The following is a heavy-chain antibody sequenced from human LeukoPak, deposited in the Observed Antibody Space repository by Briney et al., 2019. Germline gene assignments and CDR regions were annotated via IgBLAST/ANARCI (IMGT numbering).Heavy chain of an antibody. V-gene: IGHV1-69*13. J-gene: IGHJ4*02. Sequence: SVKVSXKASGGTFRNYVVTWVRQAPGQGLEWMGGIIPMFGTGNYAQKLQGRVTITADESTSTAYMELSSLRLEDTAVYYCVIFPRDILRYSADYWGQGTLVTVSS. CDR2: IIPMFGTG. CDR1: GGTFRNYV. CDR3: VIFPRDILRYSADY. D-gene: IGHD2/OR15-2a*01.